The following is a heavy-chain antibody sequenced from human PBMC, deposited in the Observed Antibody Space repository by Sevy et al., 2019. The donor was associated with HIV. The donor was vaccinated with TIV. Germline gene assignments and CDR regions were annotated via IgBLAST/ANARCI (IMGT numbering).Heavy chain of an antibody. CDR1: GGSISSGSYY. CDR2: IYTSGST. CDR3: ARAVMDDILTGYYGAMDV. J-gene: IGHJ6*03. V-gene: IGHV4-61*02. D-gene: IGHD3-9*01. Sequence: LRLSCTVSGGSISSGSYYWSWIRQPAGKGLEWIGRIYTSGSTNYNPSLKSRVTISVDTSKNQFSLKLSSVTAADTAVYYCARAVMDDILTGYYGAMDVWGKGTTVTVSS.